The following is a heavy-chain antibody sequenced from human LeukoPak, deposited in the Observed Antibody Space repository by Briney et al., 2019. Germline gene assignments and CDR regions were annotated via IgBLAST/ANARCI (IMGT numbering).Heavy chain of an antibody. CDR2: ISGGGGST. D-gene: IGHD1-1*01. J-gene: IGHJ4*02. CDR3: AKDGTSGTWDN. CDR1: GFTFSTNA. V-gene: IGHV3-23*01. Sequence: PGGSLRLSCVASGFTFSTNAMSWVRQAPGKGLEWVSAISGGGGSTFYADSVKGRFTISRDNSKSTLYLQLNSLRAEDTALYYCAKDGTSGTWDNWGQGTLVTFSS.